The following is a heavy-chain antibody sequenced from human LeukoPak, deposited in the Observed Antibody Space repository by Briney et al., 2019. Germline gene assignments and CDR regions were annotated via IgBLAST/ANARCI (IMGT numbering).Heavy chain of an antibody. CDR1: GFTVSSNY. Sequence: GGSLRLSCAASGFTVSSNYMSWVRQAPGKGPEWVSVIYSDGSTYYADSVKGRFTISRDTSKNNLYLQMNSLRTEDTAVYYCARDLAAGGTYPHYWGQGTLVSVSS. D-gene: IGHD6-13*01. CDR2: IYSDGST. CDR3: ARDLAAGGTYPHY. J-gene: IGHJ4*02. V-gene: IGHV3-53*01.